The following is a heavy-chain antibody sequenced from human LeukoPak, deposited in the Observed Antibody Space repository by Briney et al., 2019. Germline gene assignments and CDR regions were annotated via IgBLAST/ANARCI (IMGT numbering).Heavy chain of an antibody. J-gene: IGHJ4*02. CDR1: GFTFSSYA. D-gene: IGHD3-22*01. CDR2: ISGSGGST. V-gene: IGHV3-23*01. CDR3: AKAPAYYYDSSGYRDY. Sequence: PGGSLRLSCAASGFTFSSYAMSWVRQAPGKGLEWVSAISGSGGSTYYADSVKGRFTISRDNSKNTLYLQMNSLSAEDTDVYYCAKAPAYYYDSSGYRDYWGQGTLVTVSS.